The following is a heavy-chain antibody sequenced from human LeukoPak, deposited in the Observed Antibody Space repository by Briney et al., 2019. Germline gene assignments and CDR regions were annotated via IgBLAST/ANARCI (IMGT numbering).Heavy chain of an antibody. CDR1: GFTFSSYG. J-gene: IGHJ6*02. D-gene: IGHD3-3*01. Sequence: PGGSLRLSCAASGFTFSSYGMHWVSHAPGNGLEWVAVIWYDGGNKYYADSVKGRFTISRDNSKNTLNLQTNSLRAEDTAVYYCARGGTYYDFWSGYSYYYGMDVWGQGTTVTVSS. CDR3: ARGGTYYDFWSGYSYYYGMDV. CDR2: IWYDGGNK. V-gene: IGHV3-33*01.